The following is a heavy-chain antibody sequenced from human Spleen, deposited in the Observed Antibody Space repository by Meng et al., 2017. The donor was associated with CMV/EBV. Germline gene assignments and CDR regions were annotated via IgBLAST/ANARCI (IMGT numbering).Heavy chain of an antibody. Sequence: SGFTFNKYAMSWVRQAPGKGLEWVSVIYTGGGSTYYADSVKGRLTISRDDSKNTVYLQMNSMRAEDTAVYYCAKIARPGGTLWYFDYWGQGTLVTVSS. CDR3: AKIARPGGTLWYFDY. D-gene: IGHD2-21*01. J-gene: IGHJ4*02. V-gene: IGHV3-23*03. CDR2: IYTGGGST. CDR1: GFTFNKYA.